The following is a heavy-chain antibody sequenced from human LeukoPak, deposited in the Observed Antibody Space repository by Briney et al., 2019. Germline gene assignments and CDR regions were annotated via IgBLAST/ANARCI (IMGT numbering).Heavy chain of an antibody. Sequence: GESLKISCKGSGYSFTSYWIGWVRPMPGKGLEWRGIIYPGDSDTRYSPPFQGQVTISADKSISTPYLQWSSLKASDTAMYYCARRRGDSRHISYFDYWGQGTLVTVSS. J-gene: IGHJ4*02. CDR2: IYPGDSDT. CDR3: ARRRGDSRHISYFDY. D-gene: IGHD2-21*02. V-gene: IGHV5-51*01. CDR1: GYSFTSYW.